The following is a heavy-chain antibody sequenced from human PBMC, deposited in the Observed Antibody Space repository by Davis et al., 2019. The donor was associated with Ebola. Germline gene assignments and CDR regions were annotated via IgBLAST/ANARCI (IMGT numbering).Heavy chain of an antibody. Sequence: AASVKVSCKAAGYIFSRHFIHWVRQVPGQRLEWMGWISAGDGKTEYSQRFQGRVTITTDTSANTVYLDLTSLRSEDTAVFYCARASFGYNSGWYADYWGPGSLVTVSS. D-gene: IGHD6-19*01. V-gene: IGHV1-3*01. CDR2: ISAGDGKT. CDR3: ARASFGYNSGWYADY. J-gene: IGHJ4*02. CDR1: GYIFSRHF.